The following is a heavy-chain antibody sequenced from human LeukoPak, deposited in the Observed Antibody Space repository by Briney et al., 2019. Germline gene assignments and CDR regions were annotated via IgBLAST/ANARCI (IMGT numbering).Heavy chain of an antibody. CDR1: GYTFTGYY. CDR3: VRVGYCTNGVCYSFDN. V-gene: IGHV1-2*02. Sequence: ASVKVPCKASGYTFTGYYIHWVRQAPGQGPEWMGWINCNSGSINYAQKFQGRVTVTRDTSISTVYMELSSLRSDDTAVYYCVRVGYCTNGVCYSFDNWGQGTLVTVSS. CDR2: INCNSGSI. J-gene: IGHJ4*02. D-gene: IGHD2-8*01.